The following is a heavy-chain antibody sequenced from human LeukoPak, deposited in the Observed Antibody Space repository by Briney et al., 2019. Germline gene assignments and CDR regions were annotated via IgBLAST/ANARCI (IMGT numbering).Heavy chain of an antibody. CDR2: IYYSGST. J-gene: IGHJ4*02. V-gene: IGHV4-39*01. Sequence: SETLSLTCTVSGGSISSSSYYWGWIRQPPGEGLEWIGSIYYSGSTYYNPSLKSRVTISVDTSKTQFSLKLSSVTAADTAVYYCARHVLWFGELSHLDYWGQGTLVTVSS. D-gene: IGHD3-10*01. CDR1: GGSISSSSYY. CDR3: ARHVLWFGELSHLDY.